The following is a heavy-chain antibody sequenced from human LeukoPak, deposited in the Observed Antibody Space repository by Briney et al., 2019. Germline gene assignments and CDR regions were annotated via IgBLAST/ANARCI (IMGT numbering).Heavy chain of an antibody. Sequence: PGGSLRLSCAASGFTFSDYYMSWIRQAPGKGLEWLSYISKNGRTIYYADSVKGRFTISRDNAKKSVYLQMNSLRAEDTAVYYCATTGLLGDIPWGQGTLVTVSS. V-gene: IGHV3-11*01. D-gene: IGHD2-21*01. CDR1: GFTFSDYY. CDR2: ISKNGRTI. J-gene: IGHJ5*02. CDR3: ATTGLLGDIP.